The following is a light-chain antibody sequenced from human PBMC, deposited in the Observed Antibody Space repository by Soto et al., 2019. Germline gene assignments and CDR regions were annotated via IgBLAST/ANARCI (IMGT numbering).Light chain of an antibody. CDR2: VNI. V-gene: IGLV1-40*01. J-gene: IGLJ1*01. Sequence: QSVLTQPPSVSGAPGQRVTISCTGTTSNIGAGYDVHWYNQLPGTAPKLLIFVNINRPSGVPDRFSGSKPGTSASLAITGLQAEDEADYYCQSYDRSLSYVFGTGTKVTVL. CDR1: TSNIGAGYD. CDR3: QSYDRSLSYV.